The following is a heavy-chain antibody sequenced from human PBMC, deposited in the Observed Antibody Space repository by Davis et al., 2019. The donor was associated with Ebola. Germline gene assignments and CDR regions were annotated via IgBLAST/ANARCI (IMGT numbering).Heavy chain of an antibody. CDR3: ARGGYSGYDFGAFDI. Sequence: ASVKVSCKASGYTFTGYYMHWVRQAPGQGLEWMGRINPNSGGTNYAQKFQGRVTMTRDTSISTAYMELSRLRSDDTAVYYCARGGYSGYDFGAFDIWGQGTMVTVSS. CDR1: GYTFTGYY. CDR2: INPNSGGT. J-gene: IGHJ3*02. V-gene: IGHV1-2*06. D-gene: IGHD5-12*01.